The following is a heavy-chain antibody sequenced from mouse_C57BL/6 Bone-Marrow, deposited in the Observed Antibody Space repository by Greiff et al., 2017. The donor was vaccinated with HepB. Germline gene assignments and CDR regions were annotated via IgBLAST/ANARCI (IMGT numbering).Heavy chain of an antibody. D-gene: IGHD2-3*01. J-gene: IGHJ2*01. CDR3: AGRSYDYCDY. Sequence: DVQLVESGGDLVKPGGSLKLSCAASGFTFSSYGMSWVRQTPDKRLEWVATISSGGSYTYYPDSVKGRVTISRDNAKNTLYLQMSSLKSEDTAMYYCAGRSYDYCDYWGQGTTLTVSS. CDR2: ISSGGSYT. CDR1: GFTFSSYG. V-gene: IGHV5-6*01.